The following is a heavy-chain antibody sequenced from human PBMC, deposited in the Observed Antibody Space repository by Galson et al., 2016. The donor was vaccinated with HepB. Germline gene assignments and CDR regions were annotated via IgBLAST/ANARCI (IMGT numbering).Heavy chain of an antibody. CDR1: GFTVSGNY. CDR2: IYSGGST. CDR3: AREGVAAAGGRGYNWFDP. V-gene: IGHV3-66*01. D-gene: IGHD6-13*01. Sequence: SLRLSCAASGFTVSGNYMSWVRQAPGKGLEWVSVIYSGGSTYYADSVKGRFTISRDNSKNTLYLQMNSLRAEDTAVYYCAREGVAAAGGRGYNWFDPWGQGTLVTVSS. J-gene: IGHJ5*02.